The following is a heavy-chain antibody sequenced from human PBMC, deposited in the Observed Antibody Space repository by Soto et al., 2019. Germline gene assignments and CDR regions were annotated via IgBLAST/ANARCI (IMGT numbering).Heavy chain of an antibody. CDR1: GFTVSSNY. J-gene: IGHJ4*02. CDR3: ARGLSLSEWWFVY. D-gene: IGHD2-15*01. V-gene: IGHV3-53*02. CDR2: TYSGATT. Sequence: EVQLVETGGGLIQPGGSLRLSCAVSGFTVSSNYMNWVRRAPGKGLEWVSVTYSGATTDYADSVKGRFTITSYSPKNTLYLQMNSLRAEDTGVYYCARGLSLSEWWFVYGGQGTLVPVSS.